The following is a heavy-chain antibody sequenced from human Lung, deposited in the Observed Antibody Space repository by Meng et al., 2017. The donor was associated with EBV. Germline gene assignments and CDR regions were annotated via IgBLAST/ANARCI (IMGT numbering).Heavy chain of an antibody. D-gene: IGHD6-19*01. CDR1: GFAFSMYG. CDR2: ISSDGSSK. V-gene: IGHV3-30*18. J-gene: IGHJ4*02. CDR3: VKEDSNAGWYLGKRALAF. Sequence: QEQLGGAGGGVVQPGRSVRLSCAASGFAFSMYGMHWVRQAPGMRPEWLGVISSDGSSKQYLASVKGRFTITRDNYRNTLFLQMASLRPEDTATYYCVKEDSNAGWYLGKRALAFWGQGTLVTVSS.